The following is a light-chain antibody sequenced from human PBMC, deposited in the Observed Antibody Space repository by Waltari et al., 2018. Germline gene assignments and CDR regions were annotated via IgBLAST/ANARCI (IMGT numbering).Light chain of an antibody. CDR3: QQYNNWLVT. Sequence: EIVMTQSPATLSVSPGERATLSCRASQSVSSTLAWYQQKPGQAPRLLIYGASTRATDIPARFSGSGSGTEFTLTISSLQSEDFAVYYCQQYNNWLVTFGPGTKVDIK. J-gene: IGKJ3*01. V-gene: IGKV3-15*01. CDR2: GAS. CDR1: QSVSST.